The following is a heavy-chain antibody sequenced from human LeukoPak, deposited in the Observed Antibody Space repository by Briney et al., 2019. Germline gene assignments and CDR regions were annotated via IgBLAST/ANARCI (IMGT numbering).Heavy chain of an antibody. CDR1: GYTFTSYD. V-gene: IGHV1-8*03. Sequence: PSVKLSCKVSGYTFTSYDINWVRQATGQGLEWMGWMNPNSCNTGYAQKFQDRVTINRNTSISTAYMELSSLRSEDTAVYYCARIDYDSSGSSDWGQGTLVTVSS. D-gene: IGHD3-22*01. CDR3: ARIDYDSSGSSD. CDR2: MNPNSCNT. J-gene: IGHJ4*02.